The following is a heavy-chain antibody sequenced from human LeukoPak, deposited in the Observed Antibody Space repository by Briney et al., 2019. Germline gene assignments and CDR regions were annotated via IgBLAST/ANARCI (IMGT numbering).Heavy chain of an antibody. V-gene: IGHV3-33*01. J-gene: IGHJ6*04. D-gene: IGHD1-26*01. Sequence: PGRSLRLSCAASGFTFSSYGMHWVRQAPGKGLEWVAVIWYDGSNKYYADSVKGRFTISRDNSKNTLYLQMNSLRAGDTAVYYCARDGNKRHYYYYGMDVWGKGTTVTVSS. CDR2: IWYDGSNK. CDR3: ARDGNKRHYYYYGMDV. CDR1: GFTFSSYG.